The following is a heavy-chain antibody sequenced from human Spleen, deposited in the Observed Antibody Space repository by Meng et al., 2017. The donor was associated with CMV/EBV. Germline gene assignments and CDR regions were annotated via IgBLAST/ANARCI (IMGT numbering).Heavy chain of an antibody. CDR1: GFTFSSYA. D-gene: IGHD2-2*01. CDR2: ISYDGSNK. V-gene: IGHV3-30-3*01. J-gene: IGHJ6*02. CDR3: ARDRLLGRIVVVPAAIDYYYGMDV. Sequence: GGSLRLSCAASGFTFSSYAMHWVRQAPGKGLEWVAVISYDGSNKYYADSVKGRFTISRDNSKNTLYLQMNSLRAEDTAVYYCARDRLLGRIVVVPAAIDYYYGMDVWGQGTTVTVSS.